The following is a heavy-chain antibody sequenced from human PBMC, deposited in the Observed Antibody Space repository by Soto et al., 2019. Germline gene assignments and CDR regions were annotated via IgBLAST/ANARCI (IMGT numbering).Heavy chain of an antibody. Sequence: QVQVVESGGGLVKPGGSLRLSCAASGFTFSDYYMSWIRQAPGKGLEWVSFISSSSDSTKYADSVKGRFTISRDNAKNSLYLKLNSLRAEDTAVDYCARGGVKGTASRGQVYDWGQGTMVTVSS. CDR2: ISSSSDST. V-gene: IGHV3-11*06. J-gene: IGHJ4*02. D-gene: IGHD1-7*01. CDR3: ARGGVKGTASRGQVYD. CDR1: GFTFSDYY.